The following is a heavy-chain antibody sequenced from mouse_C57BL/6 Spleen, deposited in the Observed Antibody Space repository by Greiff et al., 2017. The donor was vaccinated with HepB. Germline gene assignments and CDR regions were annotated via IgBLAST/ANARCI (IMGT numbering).Heavy chain of an antibody. CDR3: ARWDDYTMDY. V-gene: IGHV1-50*01. D-gene: IGHD2-4*01. Sequence: QVQLQQSGAELVKPGASVKLSCKASGYTFTSYWMQWVKQRPGQGLEWIGEIDPSDSYTNYNQKFKGKATLTVDTSSSTAYMQLSSLTSEDSAVYYCARWDDYTMDYWGQGTSVTVSS. CDR2: IDPSDSYT. CDR1: GYTFTSYW. J-gene: IGHJ4*01.